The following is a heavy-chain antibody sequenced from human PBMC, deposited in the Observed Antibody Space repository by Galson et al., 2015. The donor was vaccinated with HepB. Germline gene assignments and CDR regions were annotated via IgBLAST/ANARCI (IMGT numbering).Heavy chain of an antibody. V-gene: IGHV3-30*18. CDR2: ISHDVSNK. CDR1: GFTFNSYV. CDR3: AKARDPDSSGWFLDY. D-gene: IGHD6-19*01. J-gene: IGHJ4*02. Sequence: SLRLSCAASGFTFNSYVMHWVRQAPGKGLEWVAVISHDVSNKIYADSVKGRFTISRDNSKNTLFLQMNSLRAEDTAVYYCAKARDPDSSGWFLDYWGQGTLVTVSS.